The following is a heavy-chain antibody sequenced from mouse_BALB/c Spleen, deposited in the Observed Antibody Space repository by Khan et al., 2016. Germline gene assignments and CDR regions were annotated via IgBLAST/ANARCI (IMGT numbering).Heavy chain of an antibody. V-gene: IGHV1S56*01. D-gene: IGHD4-1*01. Sequence: QVQLQQSGPELVKPGTSVRISCKASGYTFTSFYIHWVKQRPGQGLEWIGWIYPGNVTTKYTDKFKAKATLTAAKSSRTAFMQLSRLTSEDSAVYFCARKPYWEDYAMDYWGQGTSVNVSS. CDR1: GYTFTSFY. CDR3: ARKPYWEDYAMDY. CDR2: IYPGNVTT. J-gene: IGHJ4*01.